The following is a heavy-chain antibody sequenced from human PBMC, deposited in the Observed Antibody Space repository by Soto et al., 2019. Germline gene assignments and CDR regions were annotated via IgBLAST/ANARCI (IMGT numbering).Heavy chain of an antibody. J-gene: IGHJ3*02. CDR2: LHPSDSET. CDR1: EYILTNFW. Sequence: VESLKISCKTSEYILTNFWIGWVRQMPGKGLEWMGSLHPSDSETRYSPSFQGQVTISGDKSIFTAYLQWSSLKASDTAIYYCARRVETTSMWAYDIWGQGTMVTVSS. V-gene: IGHV5-51*01. CDR3: ARRVETTSMWAYDI. D-gene: IGHD1-1*01.